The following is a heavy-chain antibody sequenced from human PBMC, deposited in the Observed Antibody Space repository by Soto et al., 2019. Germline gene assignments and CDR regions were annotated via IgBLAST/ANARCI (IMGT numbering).Heavy chain of an antibody. CDR3: ARERPRSSGWYMTDYYGMDV. CDR2: IWYDGSNK. V-gene: IGHV3-33*01. J-gene: IGHJ6*02. Sequence: GGSLRLSCAASGFTFSSYGMHWVRQAPGKGLEWVAVIWYDGSNKYYADSVKGRFTISRDNSKNTLYLQMNSLRAEDTAVYYCARERPRSSGWYMTDYYGMDVWGQGTTVTVSS. CDR1: GFTFSSYG. D-gene: IGHD6-19*01.